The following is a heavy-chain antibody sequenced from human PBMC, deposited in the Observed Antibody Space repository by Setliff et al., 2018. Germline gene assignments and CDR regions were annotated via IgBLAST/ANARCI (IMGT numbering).Heavy chain of an antibody. CDR2: IYYSGST. CDR1: GGSINSYY. CDR3: ARNWHWGFDP. V-gene: IGHV4-59*05. D-gene: IGHD1-7*01. Sequence: PSETLSLTCIVSGGSINSYYWNWIRQPPGKGLEWIGSIYYSGSTYYNPSLKSRVTISVDTSKNQFSLKLSSVTAADTAVYYCARNWHWGFDPWGRGALVTVSS. J-gene: IGHJ5*02.